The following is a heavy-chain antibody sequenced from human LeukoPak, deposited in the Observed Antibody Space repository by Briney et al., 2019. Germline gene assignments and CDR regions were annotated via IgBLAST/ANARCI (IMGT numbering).Heavy chain of an antibody. CDR3: AREGVSYGYYYYYYMDV. D-gene: IGHD5-18*01. CDR1: GFTFSSYW. J-gene: IGHJ6*03. CDR2: INSDGSGT. Sequence: PGGSLRLSCAASGFTFSSYWMHWVRQAPGKGLVWVSRINSDGSGTIYADSVRGRFTISRDNAKNTLYLQVNSLRAEDTAVYYCAREGVSYGYYYYYYMDVWGKGTTVTVSS. V-gene: IGHV3-74*01.